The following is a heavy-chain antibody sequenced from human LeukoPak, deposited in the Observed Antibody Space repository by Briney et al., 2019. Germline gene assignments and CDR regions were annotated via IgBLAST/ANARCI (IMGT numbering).Heavy chain of an antibody. CDR2: MNPNSGNT. D-gene: IGHD2-2*01. V-gene: IGHV1-8*01. J-gene: IGHJ6*02. CDR3: ARGPSICSSTSCYVARVYYYYGMDV. CDR1: GYTFTSYD. Sequence: ASVKVSCKASGYTFTSYDINWVRQATGQGLEWMGWMNPNSGNTGYAQKFEGRVTMTRNTSIGTAYMELSSLRSEDTAVYYCARGPSICSSTSCYVARVYYYYGMDVWGQGTTVTVSS.